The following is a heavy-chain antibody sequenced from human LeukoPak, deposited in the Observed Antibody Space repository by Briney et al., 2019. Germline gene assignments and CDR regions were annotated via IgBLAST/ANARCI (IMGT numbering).Heavy chain of an antibody. V-gene: IGHV4-38-2*01. CDR1: GYSISSGYY. D-gene: IGHD6-6*01. Sequence: ASETLSLTCAVSGYSISSGYYWGWIRQPPGKGLEWIGSIYHSGSAYCNLSLKSRVTISVDTSKNQFSLKLSSVTAADTAVYYCARHRGSSSSGYLFDYWGQGTLVTVSS. CDR3: ARHRGSSSSGYLFDY. CDR2: IYHSGSA. J-gene: IGHJ4*02.